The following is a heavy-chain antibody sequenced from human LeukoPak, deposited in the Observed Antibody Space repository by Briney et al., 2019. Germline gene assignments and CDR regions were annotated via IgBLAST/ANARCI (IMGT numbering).Heavy chain of an antibody. D-gene: IGHD3-3*01. J-gene: IGHJ4*02. V-gene: IGHV4-38-2*02. CDR1: GYSISSGYF. CDR3: ARGSNGYYFFGGY. Sequence: SETLSLTCTVSGYSISSGYFWGWIRQSPGKGLEWIGTIHHSGNTYYNPSLKSRVTISVDTSKNQFSLKVISVAAADTAIYFCARGSNGYYFFGGYWGQGALVTVSS. CDR2: IHHSGNT.